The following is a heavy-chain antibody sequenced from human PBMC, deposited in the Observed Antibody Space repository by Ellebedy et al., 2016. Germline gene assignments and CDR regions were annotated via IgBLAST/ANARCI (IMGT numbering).Heavy chain of an antibody. CDR2: IKQDGSEK. V-gene: IGHV3-7*01. J-gene: IGHJ4*02. Sequence: GGSLRLSCAASGFTFSSYWMSWVRQAPGPWLELLANIKQDGSEKYYVDSVKGRFTISRDNAKNSLYLQMNSLRAEDTAVYYCARSSIFGVDTYYFDYWGQGTLVTVSS. CDR1: GFTFSSYW. CDR3: ARSSIFGVDTYYFDY. D-gene: IGHD3-3*02.